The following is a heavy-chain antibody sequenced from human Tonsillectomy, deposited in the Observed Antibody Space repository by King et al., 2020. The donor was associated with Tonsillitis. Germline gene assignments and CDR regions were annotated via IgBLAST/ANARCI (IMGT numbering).Heavy chain of an antibody. CDR3: ARDGTPIPAPSWFGP. CDR2: ITPYNGNT. CDR1: GYTFTTYD. Sequence: VQLVQSGAELRKPGASVKVSCKASGYTFTTYDINWVRQAPGQGLEWMGSITPYNGNTNYAQKFQGRVTMATDTSTSTAYMELRNLRSDDTAVYYCARDGTPIPAPSWFGPWGQGTLVTVSS. D-gene: IGHD2-2*01. V-gene: IGHV1-18*01. J-gene: IGHJ5*02.